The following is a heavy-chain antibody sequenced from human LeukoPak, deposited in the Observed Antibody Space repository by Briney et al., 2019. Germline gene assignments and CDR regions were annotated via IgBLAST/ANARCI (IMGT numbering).Heavy chain of an antibody. Sequence: SETLSLTCTVSGYSISSGYYWSWIRQPPGKGLEWIGYMYYSGSTNYNPSLKSRVTISVDTSKNQFSLKLSSVTAADTAVYYCARGGLSYYYMDVWGKGTTVTVSS. CDR1: GYSISSGYY. CDR2: MYYSGST. CDR3: ARGGLSYYYMDV. J-gene: IGHJ6*03. V-gene: IGHV4-61*01.